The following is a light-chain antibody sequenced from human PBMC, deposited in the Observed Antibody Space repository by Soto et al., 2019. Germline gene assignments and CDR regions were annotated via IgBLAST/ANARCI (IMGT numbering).Light chain of an antibody. V-gene: IGKV1-39*01. CDR2: GAF. Sequence: DIQMTQSPSSLSASVGDRVTITCRTSQSISNFLNWYQQQPGKAPKLLIYGAFGLQSGVPSRFSGSGSGTDFTLTISSLQPGDFATYYCQQSYSAPQVTFXGGTKADIK. CDR1: QSISNF. J-gene: IGKJ4*01. CDR3: QQSYSAPQVT.